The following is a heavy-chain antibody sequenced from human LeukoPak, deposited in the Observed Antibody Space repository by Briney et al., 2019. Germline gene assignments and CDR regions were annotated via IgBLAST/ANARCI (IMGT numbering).Heavy chain of an antibody. Sequence: ASVKVSCKAFGYTFTSNYMHWVRQAPGQGLEWMGWINPNSGGTNYAQKFQGRVTMTRDTSISTAYMELSRLRSDDTAVYYCARGDYVVGYYMDAWGKGTTVTVSS. J-gene: IGHJ6*03. V-gene: IGHV1-2*02. CDR1: GYTFTSNY. CDR2: INPNSGGT. CDR3: ARGDYVVGYYMDA. D-gene: IGHD4-17*01.